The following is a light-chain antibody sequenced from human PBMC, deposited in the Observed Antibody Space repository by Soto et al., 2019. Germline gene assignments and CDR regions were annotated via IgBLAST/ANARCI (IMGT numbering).Light chain of an antibody. CDR2: GAS. V-gene: IGKV3-20*01. J-gene: IGKJ4*01. Sequence: EVVLTQSPGTLSLSPGERATLSCRASQSVASNYLAWYQQAPGQAPRLLIYGASSRATGIPDRFSGSGSGTDFTLTISRLEPEDSAVYYCQQYGSSPPNTFGGGTKVEIK. CDR1: QSVASNY. CDR3: QQYGSSPPNT.